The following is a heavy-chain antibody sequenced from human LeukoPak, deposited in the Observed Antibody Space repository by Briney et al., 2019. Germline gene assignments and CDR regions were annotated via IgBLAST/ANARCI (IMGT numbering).Heavy chain of an antibody. V-gene: IGHV1-69*13. CDR1: GGTFSSYA. Sequence: ASVKVSCKASGGTFSSYAISWVRQAPGQGLEWMGGIIPIFGTANYAQKFQGRVTITADESTSTAYMELSSLRSEDTAVYYCAGGYCSSTSCYRVDYWGQGTLVTVSS. D-gene: IGHD2-2*01. CDR2: IIPIFGTA. CDR3: AGGYCSSTSCYRVDY. J-gene: IGHJ4*02.